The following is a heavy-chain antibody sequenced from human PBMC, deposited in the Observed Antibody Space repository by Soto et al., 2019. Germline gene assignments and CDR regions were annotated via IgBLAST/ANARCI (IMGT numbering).Heavy chain of an antibody. CDR2: ISYDGSNK. Sequence: GGSLRLSSAASGFTFSSYAMHWVRQAPGKGLEWVAVISYDGSNKYYADSVKGRFTISRDNSKNTLYLQMNSLRAEDTAVYYCARDVNGASDYWGQGTLVTVSS. V-gene: IGHV3-30-3*01. CDR3: ARDVNGASDY. CDR1: GFTFSSYA. D-gene: IGHD4-17*01. J-gene: IGHJ4*02.